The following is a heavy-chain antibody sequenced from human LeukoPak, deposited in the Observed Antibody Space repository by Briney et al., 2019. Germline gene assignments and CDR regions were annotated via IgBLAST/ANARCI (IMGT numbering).Heavy chain of an antibody. CDR1: GYPFTAYY. CDR2: FNPNSGGT. Sequence: APVKASCSASGYPFTAYYMPWVRQAPGPRRKCRGWFNPNSGGTNYAQKFQGRVTRTRETSISTAYMELSRLRSDDTAVYYCAREGDSSGYYYLYWGQGTLVTVSS. D-gene: IGHD3-22*01. J-gene: IGHJ4*02. V-gene: IGHV1-2*02. CDR3: AREGDSSGYYYLY.